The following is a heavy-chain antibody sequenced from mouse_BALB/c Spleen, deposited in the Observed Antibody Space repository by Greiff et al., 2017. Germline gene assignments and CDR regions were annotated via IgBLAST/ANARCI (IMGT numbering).Heavy chain of an antibody. Sequence: EVQLQESGPELVKPGASVKISCKASGYSFTGYFMNWVMQSHGKSLEWIGRINPYNGDTFYNQKFKGKATLTVDKSSSTAHMELRSLASEDSAVYYCARSITTDDYWGQGTTLTVSS. CDR3: ARSITTDDY. CDR1: GYSFTGYF. V-gene: IGHV1-20*02. D-gene: IGHD1-2*01. CDR2: INPYNGDT. J-gene: IGHJ2*01.